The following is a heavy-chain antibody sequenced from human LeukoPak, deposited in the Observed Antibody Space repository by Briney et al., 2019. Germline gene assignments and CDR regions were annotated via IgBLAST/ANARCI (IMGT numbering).Heavy chain of an antibody. CDR3: ARDGYNYGLYYFDY. CDR2: IKQDGSEK. D-gene: IGHD5-18*01. Sequence: PGGSLRLSCAASGFTFSSYWMSWVRQAQGKGLEWVANIKQDGSEKYYVDSVKGRFTISRDNAKNSLYLQMNSLRAEDTAVYYCARDGYNYGLYYFDYWGQGTLVTVSS. CDR1: GFTFSSYW. V-gene: IGHV3-7*05. J-gene: IGHJ4*02.